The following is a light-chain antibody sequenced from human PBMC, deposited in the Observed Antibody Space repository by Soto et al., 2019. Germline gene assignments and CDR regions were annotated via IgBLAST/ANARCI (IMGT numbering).Light chain of an antibody. CDR1: QSVRSN. V-gene: IGKV3-15*01. CDR2: GAS. J-gene: IGKJ1*01. CDR3: QQYFEWPPMT. Sequence: EVVMTQSPATLSVSPGERVTLSCRASQSVRSNLAWYQQKPGQSPRLLIYGASTRATGIPARFSGSGSGTEFTLTISSLQSEDFAVYYCQQYFEWPPMTFGQGTKVDIK.